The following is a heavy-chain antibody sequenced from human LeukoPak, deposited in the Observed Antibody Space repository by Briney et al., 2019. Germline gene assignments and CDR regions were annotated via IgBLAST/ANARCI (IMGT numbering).Heavy chain of an antibody. CDR3: ARHRCYYSGFDY. V-gene: IGHV4-39*01. CDR2: IYYSGST. Sequence: SETLSLTCTVSGGSISTNNYYWGWIRQPPGKGLEWIGTIYYSGSTYYNPSLKSRVTISVDTSKNQFSLNLSSVTAADTAVYSCARHRCYYSGFDYWGQGTLVTVSS. J-gene: IGHJ4*02. CDR1: GGSISTNNYY. D-gene: IGHD3-10*01.